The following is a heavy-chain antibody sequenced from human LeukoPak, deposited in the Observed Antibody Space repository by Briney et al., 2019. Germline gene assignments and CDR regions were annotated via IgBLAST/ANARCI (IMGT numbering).Heavy chain of an antibody. V-gene: IGHV3-48*01. CDR3: ARELSSYDSWL. J-gene: IGHJ4*02. Sequence: PGGSLRLSCAASGFSFNNYNMNWVRQAPGKGLEWVSYISSSSSTIYYADSVKGRFTISRDNAKNSLYLQMNSLRAEDTAVYYCARELSSYDSWLWGQGTLVTVSS. CDR1: GFSFNNYN. CDR2: ISSSSSTI. D-gene: IGHD3-3*01.